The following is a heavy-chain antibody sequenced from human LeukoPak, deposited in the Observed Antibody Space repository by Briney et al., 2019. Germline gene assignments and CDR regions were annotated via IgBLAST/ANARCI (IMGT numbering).Heavy chain of an antibody. J-gene: IGHJ6*02. V-gene: IGHV3-23*01. CDR3: ARDLNYGLDV. Sequence: GGSLRLSCAASGFTFSSYAMSWVRQAPRKGLEWVSAISGSGGYTYYADSVKGRFTIPRDNSKNTLYLQMNSLRAEDTAVYYCARDLNYGLDVWGQGTTVTVSS. CDR2: ISGSGGYT. CDR1: GFTFSSYA.